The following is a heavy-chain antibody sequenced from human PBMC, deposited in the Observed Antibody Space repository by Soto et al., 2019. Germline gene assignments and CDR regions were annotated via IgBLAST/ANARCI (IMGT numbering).Heavy chain of an antibody. CDR2: IKSKTDGGTT. CDR1: GFTFSNAW. V-gene: IGHV3-15*01. Sequence: GGSLRLSCAASGFTFSNAWMSWVRQAPGKGLEWVGRIKSKTDGGTTDYAAPVKGRFTISRDDSKNTLYLQMNSLKTEDTAVYYCTTFSCSGGSCYSGLFDYWGQGTLVTVSS. CDR3: TTFSCSGGSCYSGLFDY. D-gene: IGHD2-15*01. J-gene: IGHJ4*02.